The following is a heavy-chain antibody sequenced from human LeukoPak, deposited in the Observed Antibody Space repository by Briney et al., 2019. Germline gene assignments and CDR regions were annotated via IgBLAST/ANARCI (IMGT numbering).Heavy chain of an antibody. Sequence: GWSVTLSCLASGFTFRSYAMHWVRQAAGRERAGVAGISYVGWNKYYADSVKGQFTSSIDNSKNTLYLQMNSLRAEDTAVYYCARDGGAAAVIDYWGQGTLVTVSS. CDR3: ARDGGAAAVIDY. D-gene: IGHD6-13*01. CDR2: ISYVGWNK. V-gene: IGHV3-30*04. J-gene: IGHJ4*02. CDR1: GFTFRSYA.